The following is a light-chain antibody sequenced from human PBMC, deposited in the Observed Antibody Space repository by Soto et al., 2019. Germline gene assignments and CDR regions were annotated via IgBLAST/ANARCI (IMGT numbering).Light chain of an antibody. CDR3: LQDFNYPYT. V-gene: IGKV1-6*01. CDR1: QGIRND. CDR2: GAS. Sequence: AIQMTQSPSSLSASVGGRVTITCRASQGIRNDLGWYQQKPGTAPKFLIYGASSLRSGVPSRFSGSGSGTDFTLTISSLQPEDFATYYCLQDFNYPYTFGQGTRLEVK. J-gene: IGKJ2*01.